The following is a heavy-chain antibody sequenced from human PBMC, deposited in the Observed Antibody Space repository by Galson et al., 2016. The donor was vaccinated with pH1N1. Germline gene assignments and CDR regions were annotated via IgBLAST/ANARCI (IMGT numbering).Heavy chain of an antibody. CDR1: GGSTKSSDYY. D-gene: IGHD3-10*01. CDR3: LRHPRFSIRRAVDFAY. Sequence: ETLSLTCSVSGGSTKSSDYYWGWVRQPPGQGLEWIACISYSVVTYYTASLKSRLLISVDTSKNQFSLRLTSVNAADTAVYYCLRHPRFSIRRAVDFAYWGQGIQVIVSS. CDR2: ISYSVVT. J-gene: IGHJ4*02. V-gene: IGHV4-39*01.